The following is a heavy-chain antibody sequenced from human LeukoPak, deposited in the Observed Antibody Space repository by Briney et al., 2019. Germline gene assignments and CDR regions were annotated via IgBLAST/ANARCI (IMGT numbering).Heavy chain of an antibody. Sequence: PSETLSLTCTVSGGSISSYYWSWIRQPPGKGLEWIGYIYYSGSTNYNPSLKSRVTISVDTSKNQFSLKLSSVTAADTAVYYCARGSSGWYSVYYYYMDVWGKGTTVTVSS. CDR1: GGSISSYY. J-gene: IGHJ6*03. V-gene: IGHV4-59*08. CDR3: ARGSSGWYSVYYYYMDV. D-gene: IGHD6-19*01. CDR2: IYYSGST.